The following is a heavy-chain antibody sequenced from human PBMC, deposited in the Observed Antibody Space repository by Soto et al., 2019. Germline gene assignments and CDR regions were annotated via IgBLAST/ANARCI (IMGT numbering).Heavy chain of an antibody. CDR2: ISYDGSNK. CDR1: GLTFSSYA. J-gene: IGHJ4*02. Sequence: GGSLRLSCAASGLTFSSYAMHWVRQAPGKGLEWVAVISYDGSNKYYADSVKGRFTISRDNSKNTLYLQMNSLRAEDTAVYYCARAPGSGYDYVYFDYWGQGTPVTVSS. V-gene: IGHV3-30-3*01. CDR3: ARAPGSGYDYVYFDY. D-gene: IGHD5-12*01.